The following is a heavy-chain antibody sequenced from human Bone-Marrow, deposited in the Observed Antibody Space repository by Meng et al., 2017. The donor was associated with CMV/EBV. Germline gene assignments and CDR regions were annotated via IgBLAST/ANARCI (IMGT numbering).Heavy chain of an antibody. CDR3: ATIQGQHYYYGMDV. D-gene: IGHD2-2*02. V-gene: IGHV3-11*04. CDR1: GFIVNNNY. J-gene: IGHJ6*02. CDR2: ISSSGSTI. Sequence: GGSLRLSCAASGFIVNNNYMTWVRQAPGKGLEWVSYISSSGSTIYYADSVKGRFTISRDNAKNSLYLQMNSLRAEDTAVYYCATIQGQHYYYGMDVWGQGTTVTVSS.